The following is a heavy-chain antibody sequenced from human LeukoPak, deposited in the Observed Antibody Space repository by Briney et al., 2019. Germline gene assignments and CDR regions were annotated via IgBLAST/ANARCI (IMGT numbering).Heavy chain of an antibody. CDR1: GSTFSSYA. J-gene: IGHJ6*03. CDR2: ISGSGGST. CDR3: AKEGFYCSGGSCYSFYYYYMDV. D-gene: IGHD2-15*01. Sequence: GGSLRLSCAASGSTFSSYAMSWVRQALGKGLEWVSAISGSGGSTYYADSVKGRFTISRDNSKNTLYLQMNSLRAEDTAVYYCAKEGFYCSGGSCYSFYYYYMDVWGKGTTVTVSS. V-gene: IGHV3-23*01.